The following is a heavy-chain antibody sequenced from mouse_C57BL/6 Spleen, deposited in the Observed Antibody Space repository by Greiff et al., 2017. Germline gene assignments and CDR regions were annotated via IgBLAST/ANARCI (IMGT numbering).Heavy chain of an antibody. CDR3: ARTGTRFAY. CDR2: IDPSDSYT. V-gene: IGHV1-59*01. CDR1: GYTFTSYW. D-gene: IGHD4-1*01. J-gene: IGHJ3*01. Sequence: QVQLQQPGAELVRPGTSVKLSCKASGYTFTSYWMHWVKQRPGQGLEWIGVIDPSDSYTNYNQKFKGKATLTVDTSSSTAYMQLSSLTSEDSAVYYCARTGTRFAYWGQGTLVTVSA.